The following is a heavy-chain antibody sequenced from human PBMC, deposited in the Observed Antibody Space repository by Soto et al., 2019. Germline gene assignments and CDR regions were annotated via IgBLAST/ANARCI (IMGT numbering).Heavy chain of an antibody. CDR3: ARAGRGSRNLSGESWFDP. CDR2: INHSGST. J-gene: IGHJ5*02. CDR1: GASINNNDYY. V-gene: IGHV4-34*01. D-gene: IGHD1-26*01. Sequence: LSLTCTVSGASINNNDYYWSWIRQPPGKGLEWIGEINHSGSTNYNPSLKSRVTISVDTSKNQFSLKLSSVTAADTAVYYCARAGRGSRNLSGESWFDPWGQGTLVTVSS.